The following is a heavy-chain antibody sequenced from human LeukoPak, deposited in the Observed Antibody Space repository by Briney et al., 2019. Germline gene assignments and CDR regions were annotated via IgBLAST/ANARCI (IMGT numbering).Heavy chain of an antibody. Sequence: GGSLRLSCAASGFSFSTCGMHWVRQAPGKGLEWVAFIRDHGNDKYYGDSVKGQFTISRDNSENTVSLQMNSLRVEDTAVYYCAKSPSSWKFDGWGQGTLVSVSS. CDR1: GFSFSTCG. J-gene: IGHJ4*02. CDR2: IRDHGNDK. V-gene: IGHV3-30*02. CDR3: AKSPSSWKFDG. D-gene: IGHD6-13*01.